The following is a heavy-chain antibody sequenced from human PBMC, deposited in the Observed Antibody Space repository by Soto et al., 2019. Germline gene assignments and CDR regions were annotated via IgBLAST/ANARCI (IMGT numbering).Heavy chain of an antibody. CDR1: GYTFTSYA. Sequence: QVQLVQSGAEVKKPGASVKVSCKASGYTFTSYAMHWVRQAPGQRLEWMGWINAGNGNTKYSQKFQGRVTITRDTSASTAYMELSSLRSEGTGVYYGARGMRLWNNWFDPWGQGTLVTVSS. V-gene: IGHV1-3*01. J-gene: IGHJ5*02. D-gene: IGHD2-8*01. CDR3: ARGMRLWNNWFDP. CDR2: INAGNGNT.